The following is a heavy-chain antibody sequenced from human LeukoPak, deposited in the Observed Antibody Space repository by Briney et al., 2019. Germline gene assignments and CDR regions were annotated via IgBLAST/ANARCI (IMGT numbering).Heavy chain of an antibody. V-gene: IGHV1-69*13. CDR3: ARELGYCRSTSCYVYYYYYGMDV. J-gene: IGHJ6*02. Sequence: SVKVSCKASGGTFSSYAISWVRQAPGQGLEWMGGIIPIFGTANYAQKFQGRVTITADESASTAYMELSSLRSEDTAVYYCARELGYCRSTSCYVYYYYYGMDVWGQGTTVTVSS. CDR2: IIPIFGTA. D-gene: IGHD2-2*01. CDR1: GGTFSSYA.